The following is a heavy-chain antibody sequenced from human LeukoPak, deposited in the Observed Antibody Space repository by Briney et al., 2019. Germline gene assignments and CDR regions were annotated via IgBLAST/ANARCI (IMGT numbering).Heavy chain of an antibody. J-gene: IGHJ4*02. V-gene: IGHV3-23*01. CDR2: ISGSGGST. Sequence: GGSLRLSCAASGFTFSTYAMTWVRQAPGKGLEWVSVISGSGGSTSYADSVKGRFTISRDNSKNTLYLQMNSLRAEDTAVYYCAKGRGSSNEGPGHWGQGTLVTVSS. CDR3: AKGRGSSNEGPGH. D-gene: IGHD4-11*01. CDR1: GFTFSTYA.